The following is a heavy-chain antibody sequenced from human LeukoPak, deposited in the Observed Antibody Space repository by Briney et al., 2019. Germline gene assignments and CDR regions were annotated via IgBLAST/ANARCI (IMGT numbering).Heavy chain of an antibody. CDR3: AKALPFGVVIIPFDY. V-gene: IGHV3-23*01. Sequence: GGSLRLSCAASGFTFSSYALSWVRQAPGKGLEWVSAISGSGGSTYYADSVKGRFTISRDNSKNTLYLQMNSLRAEDTAVYYCAKALPFGVVIIPFDYWGQGTLVTVSS. D-gene: IGHD3-3*01. CDR2: ISGSGGST. CDR1: GFTFSSYA. J-gene: IGHJ4*02.